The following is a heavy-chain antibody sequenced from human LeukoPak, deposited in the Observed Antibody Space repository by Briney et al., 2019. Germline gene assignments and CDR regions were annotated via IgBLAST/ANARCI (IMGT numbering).Heavy chain of an antibody. CDR1: GGSISSYY. CDR2: IYTSGST. J-gene: IGHJ4*02. V-gene: IGHV4-4*07. D-gene: IGHD2-2*01. CDR3: ARTLSTSCYFDY. Sequence: SETLSLTCTVSGGSISSYYRSWIRQPAGKGLEWIGRIYTSGSTNYNPSLKSRVTISVDTSKNQFSLKLSSVTAADTAVYYCARTLSTSCYFDYWGQGTLVTVSS.